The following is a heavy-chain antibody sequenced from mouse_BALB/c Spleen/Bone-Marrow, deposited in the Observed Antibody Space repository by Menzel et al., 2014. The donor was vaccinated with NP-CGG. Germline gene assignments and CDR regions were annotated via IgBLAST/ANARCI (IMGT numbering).Heavy chain of an antibody. D-gene: IGHD2-14*01. Sequence: EVMLVESGPELVKPGASMKISCKASGYSFXGYTMNWVKQSHGKNLEWIGLINPYNGGTSYNQKFKGKATLTVDKSSSTAYMELLSLTSEDSAVYYCARSDYRYGYFDYWGQGTTLTVSS. CDR2: INPYNGGT. J-gene: IGHJ2*01. CDR3: ARSDYRYGYFDY. CDR1: GYSFXGYT. V-gene: IGHV1-18*01.